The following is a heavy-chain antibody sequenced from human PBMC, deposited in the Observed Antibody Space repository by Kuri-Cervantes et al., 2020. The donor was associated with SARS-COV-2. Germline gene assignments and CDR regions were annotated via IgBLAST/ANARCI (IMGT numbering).Heavy chain of an antibody. V-gene: IGHV1-69*02. CDR1: GGTFSSYT. D-gene: IGHD4-11*01. J-gene: IGHJ4*02. Sequence: SVKVSCKASGGTFSSYTISWVRQAPGQGLEWMGRIIPILGIANYAQKFQGRVTITADESTSTAYMELSSLRSEDTAVYYCATPAGGHDYSNYAYWGQGTLVTVSS. CDR3: ATPAGGHDYSNYAY. CDR2: IIPILGIA.